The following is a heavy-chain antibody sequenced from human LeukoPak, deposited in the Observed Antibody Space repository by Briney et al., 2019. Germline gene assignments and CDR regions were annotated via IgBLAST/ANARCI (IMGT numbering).Heavy chain of an antibody. CDR3: AKGILAYDSSPREGY. J-gene: IGHJ4*02. V-gene: IGHV3-74*01. Sequence: PGGSLRLSCAASGFTFSSYWMHWVRQAPGKGLVWVSRINSDGSSTSYADSVKGRFTISRDNSKNALYLQMNSLRAEDTAVYYCAKGILAYDSSPREGYWGQGTLVTVSS. CDR1: GFTFSSYW. D-gene: IGHD3-22*01. CDR2: INSDGSST.